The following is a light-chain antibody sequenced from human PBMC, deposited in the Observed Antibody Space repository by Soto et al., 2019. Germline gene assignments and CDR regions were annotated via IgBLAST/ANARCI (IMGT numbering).Light chain of an antibody. CDR2: LGS. CDR1: QSLLHSDGYNY. V-gene: IGKV2-28*01. Sequence: DVVLTQSPLSLPVTLGEPASISFSSSQSLLHSDGYNYLDWYLQKPGQSPQLLIYLGSNRASGVPDRFSGSGSGTDFTLKISRVEAEDVGIYYCMQALQARTFGQGTKVDIK. CDR3: MQALQART. J-gene: IGKJ1*01.